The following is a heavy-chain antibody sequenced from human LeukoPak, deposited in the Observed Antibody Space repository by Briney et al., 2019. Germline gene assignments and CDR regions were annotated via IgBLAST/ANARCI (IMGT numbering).Heavy chain of an antibody. D-gene: IGHD3-10*01. J-gene: IGHJ4*02. CDR2: IYYSGST. Sequence: SETLSLTYTVSGGSISSYYWSWIRQPPGKGLEWIGYIYYSGSTNYNPSLKSRVTISVDTSKNQFSLRLNSVTAADTAVYYCARRHYGSGYYPYYFDYWGQGTLVTVSS. V-gene: IGHV4-59*08. CDR1: GGSISSYY. CDR3: ARRHYGSGYYPYYFDY.